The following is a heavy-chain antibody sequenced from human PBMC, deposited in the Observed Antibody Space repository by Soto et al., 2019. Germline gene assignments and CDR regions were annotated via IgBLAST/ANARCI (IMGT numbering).Heavy chain of an antibody. D-gene: IGHD5-12*01. J-gene: IGHJ6*02. CDR1: GYTFTRSG. CDR2: ISTYNGDI. V-gene: IGHV1-18*01. Sequence: QVQLVQSGAEVKKPGASVKVSCKASGYTFTRSGISWVRQAPGQGLEWMGWISTYNGDINYAQTFQGRVTMTTDTSTSTVYMELRSLRSDDTAVYYCAREGVAPYYYYGMDVWGQGTPVTVSS. CDR3: AREGVAPYYYYGMDV.